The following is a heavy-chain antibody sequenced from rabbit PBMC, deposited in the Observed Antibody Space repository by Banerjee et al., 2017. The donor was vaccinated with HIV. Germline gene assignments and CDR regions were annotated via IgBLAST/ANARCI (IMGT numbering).Heavy chain of an antibody. D-gene: IGHD3-1*01. Sequence: QEQLVESGGGLVKPGASLTLTCEASGFPFSEKAVMCWVRQAPGKGLTWIACINVVTGKAVYASWAKGRFTFSRTSSTTVTLQMTSLTAADTATYFCARDLASVVGWNFNLWGPGTLVTVS. CDR2: INVVTGKA. CDR1: GFPFSEKAV. CDR3: ARDLASVVGWNFNL. V-gene: IGHV1S45*01. J-gene: IGHJ4*01.